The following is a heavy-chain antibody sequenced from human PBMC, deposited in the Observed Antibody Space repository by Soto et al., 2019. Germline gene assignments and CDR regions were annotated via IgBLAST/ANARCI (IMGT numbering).Heavy chain of an antibody. CDR3: AASCVGCGGFNYYGMDV. Sequence: QVQLQESGPGLVKPSQTLSLTCSVSGASISSGGYYWNWIRQHPGKGLEWIGYIYYSGTTYYNPSLKGRVTISVDTSKNQCSLKLSSVTAADTAVYYCAASCVGCGGFNYYGMDVWGQGTTVTVSS. J-gene: IGHJ6*02. V-gene: IGHV4-31*03. CDR1: GASISSGGYY. CDR2: IYYSGTT. D-gene: IGHD2-21*01.